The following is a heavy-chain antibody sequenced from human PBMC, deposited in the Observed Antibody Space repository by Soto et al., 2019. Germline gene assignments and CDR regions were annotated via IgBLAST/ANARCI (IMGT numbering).Heavy chain of an antibody. CDR1: GGSISSYY. CDR2: IYYSGST. J-gene: IGHJ4*02. Sequence: QVQLQESGPGLVKPSETLSLTCTVSGGSISSYYWSWIRQPPGKGLEWIGYIYYSGSTNYNPSLKSRVTISVVTSKNQFSLKLSSVTAADTAVYYCARMTFDDYFDYWGQGTLVTVSS. D-gene: IGHD2-21*02. V-gene: IGHV4-59*01. CDR3: ARMTFDDYFDY.